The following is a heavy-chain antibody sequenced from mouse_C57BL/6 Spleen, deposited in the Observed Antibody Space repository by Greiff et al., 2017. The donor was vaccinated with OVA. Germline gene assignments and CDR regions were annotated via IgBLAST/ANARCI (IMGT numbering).Heavy chain of an antibody. J-gene: IGHJ1*03. CDR2: INPSTGGT. CDR3: ARSYYGSSYPVV. V-gene: IGHV1-42*01. Sequence: VHVKQSGPELVKPGASVKISCKASGYSFTGYYMNWVKQSPEKSLEWIGEINPSTGGTTYNQKFKAKATLTVDKSSSTAYMQLKSLTSEDSAVYYCARSYYGSSYPVVWGTGTTVTVSS. D-gene: IGHD1-1*01. CDR1: GYSFTGYY.